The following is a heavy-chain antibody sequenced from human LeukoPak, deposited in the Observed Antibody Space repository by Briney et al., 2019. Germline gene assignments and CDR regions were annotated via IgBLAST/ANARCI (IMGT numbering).Heavy chain of an antibody. CDR1: GGSISSYY. V-gene: IGHV4-59*08. Sequence: PSETLSLTCTVSGGSISSYYWSWIRQPPGKGLEWLGYIYYSGSTNYNPSLKSRVTISVDTSKNQFSLKLSSVTAADTAVYYCARQTGVGIDYWGQGTLVTVSS. CDR3: ARQTGVGIDY. D-gene: IGHD2-8*02. CDR2: IYYSGST. J-gene: IGHJ4*02.